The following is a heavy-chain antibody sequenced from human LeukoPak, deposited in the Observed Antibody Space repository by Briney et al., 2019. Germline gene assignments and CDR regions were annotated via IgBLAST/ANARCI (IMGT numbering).Heavy chain of an antibody. Sequence: ASVKVSCKASGYTFTSYCMHWVRQAPGQGLEWMGIINPSGGSTSYAQKFQGRVTMTRDTSTSTVYMELSSLRSEDTAVYYCARQPEPDSSGYYYPFDYWGQGTLVTVSS. V-gene: IGHV1-46*01. D-gene: IGHD3-22*01. CDR2: INPSGGST. J-gene: IGHJ4*02. CDR3: ARQPEPDSSGYYYPFDY. CDR1: GYTFTSYC.